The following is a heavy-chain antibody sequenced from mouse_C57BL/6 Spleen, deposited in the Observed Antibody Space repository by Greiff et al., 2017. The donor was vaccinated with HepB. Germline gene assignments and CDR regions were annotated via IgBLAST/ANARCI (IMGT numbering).Heavy chain of an antibody. D-gene: IGHD2-1*01. CDR2: ISSGGSYT. CDR3: ARQGGNYPYYYAMEY. V-gene: IGHV5-6*02. J-gene: IGHJ4*01. Sequence: DVKLVESGGDLVKPGGSLKLSCAASGFTFSSYGMSWVRQTPDKRLEWVATISSGGSYTYYPDSVKGRFTISRDNAKNTLYLQMSSLKSEDTAMYYCARQGGNYPYYYAMEYWGQGTSVTVSS. CDR1: GFTFSSYG.